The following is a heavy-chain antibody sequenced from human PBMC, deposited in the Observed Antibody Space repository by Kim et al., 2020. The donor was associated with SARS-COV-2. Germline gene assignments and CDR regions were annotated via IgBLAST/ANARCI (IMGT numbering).Heavy chain of an antibody. CDR2: IWSDSYYK. CDR3: AAERSSSEAFAF. Sequence: GGSLRLSCAASEPTFSTDRINWVLQRPGEGLEWVALIWSDSYYKYYGYAVQGHFTISRDNYRKTVWLQMTMLTVDATDVYYCAAERSSSEAFAFWGQRTTVIVSS. J-gene: IGHJ3*01. V-gene: IGHV3-33*01. CDR1: EPTFSTDR.